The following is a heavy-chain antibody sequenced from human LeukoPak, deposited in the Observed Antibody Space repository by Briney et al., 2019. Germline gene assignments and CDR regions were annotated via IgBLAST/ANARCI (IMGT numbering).Heavy chain of an antibody. J-gene: IGHJ6*03. CDR3: AKGGGGCSGGSCYYYYYMDV. Sequence: GGSLRLSCAASGFTLSSHSMNWVRQAPGKGLEWVSSISSSSSYIYYADSVKGRFTISRDNAKNSLYLQMNSLRAEDTALYYCAKGGGGCSGGSCYYYYYMDVWGKGTTVTVSS. CDR2: ISSSSSYI. V-gene: IGHV3-21*04. CDR1: GFTLSSHS. D-gene: IGHD2-15*01.